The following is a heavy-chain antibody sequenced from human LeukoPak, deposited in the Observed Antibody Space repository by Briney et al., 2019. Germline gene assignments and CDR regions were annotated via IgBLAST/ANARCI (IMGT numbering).Heavy chain of an antibody. J-gene: IGHJ1*01. CDR3: ARSPSEIGGYYPEYFRH. CDR2: IKSDGST. D-gene: IGHD3-22*01. Sequence: GGSLRLSCAASGFTFNLHWMHWLRQAPGKGLVWVSRIKSDGSTNYADSVKGRFTISRDNAKNTVSLQMNSLRAEDTGVYYCARSPSEIGGYYPEYFRHWGQGTLVTVSS. V-gene: IGHV3-74*01. CDR1: GFTFNLHW.